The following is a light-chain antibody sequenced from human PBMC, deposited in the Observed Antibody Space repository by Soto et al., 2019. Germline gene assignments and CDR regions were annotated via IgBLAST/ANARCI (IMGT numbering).Light chain of an antibody. CDR3: AAWDDSLNAL. CDR1: SSNIGDNP. V-gene: IGLV1-44*01. CDR2: INV. Sequence: QSVLTQPPSASGTPGQRITISCSGSSSNIGDNPVNWYQQLPGAAPKLLIYINVQRPSGVPDRFSGSKSGTSASLAISGLQPEDEADYYCAAWDDSLNALFGTGTKVTVL. J-gene: IGLJ1*01.